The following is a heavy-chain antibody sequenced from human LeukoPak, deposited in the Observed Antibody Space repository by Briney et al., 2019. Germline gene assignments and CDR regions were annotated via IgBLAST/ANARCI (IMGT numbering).Heavy chain of an antibody. D-gene: IGHD6-13*01. CDR1: GFTFSNYN. CDR2: INHSGST. CDR3: ARGGSSSWYGWFDP. V-gene: IGHV4-34*01. J-gene: IGHJ5*02. Sequence: PGGSLRLSCAASGFTFSNYNMNWVRQPPGKGLEWIGEINHSGSTNYNPSLKSRVTMSVDTSKNQFSLKLSSVTAADTAVYYCARGGSSSWYGWFDPWGQGTLVTVSS.